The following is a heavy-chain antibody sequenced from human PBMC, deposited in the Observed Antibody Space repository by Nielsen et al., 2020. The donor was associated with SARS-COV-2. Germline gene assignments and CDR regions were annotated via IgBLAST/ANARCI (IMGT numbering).Heavy chain of an antibody. Sequence: SETLSLTCAVYGGSFSGYYWSWIRQPPGKGLEWIGEINHSGSTNYNPSLKSRVTISVDTSKNQFSLKLSSVTAADTAVYYCARYGVPQYYGSGSYSNWFDPWGQGTLVTVSS. D-gene: IGHD3-10*01. J-gene: IGHJ5*02. V-gene: IGHV4-34*01. CDR3: ARYGVPQYYGSGSYSNWFDP. CDR1: GGSFSGYY. CDR2: INHSGST.